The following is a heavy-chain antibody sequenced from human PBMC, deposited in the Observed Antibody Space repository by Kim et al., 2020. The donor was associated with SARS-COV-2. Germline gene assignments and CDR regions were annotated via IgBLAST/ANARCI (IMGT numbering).Heavy chain of an antibody. D-gene: IGHD3-16*01. Sequence: SETLSLTCTVSGGSISSYYWSWIRQPAGKGLEWIGRIYTSGSTNYNPSLKSRVTMSVDTSKNQFSLKLSSVTAADTAVYYCASGGEWEDYYYGMDVWGQGTTVTVSS. CDR2: IYTSGST. V-gene: IGHV4-4*07. CDR3: ASGGEWEDYYYGMDV. J-gene: IGHJ6*02. CDR1: GGSISSYY.